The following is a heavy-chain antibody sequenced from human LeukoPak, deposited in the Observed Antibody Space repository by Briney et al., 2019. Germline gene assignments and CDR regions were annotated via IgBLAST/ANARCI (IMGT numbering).Heavy chain of an antibody. Sequence: GSVKASSSAAVYTFASSHLELIRRAPGEGLEWMGWINPNSGGTKYAQKFQGRVTMTRDTSITTDCMELSRLRSDDTAVYYCARLLSGANTGPLSFFYIWGQGTMVTVSS. J-gene: IGHJ3*02. CDR2: INPNSGGT. CDR1: VYTFASSH. V-gene: IGHV1-2*02. CDR3: ARLLSGANTGPLSFFYI. D-gene: IGHD4/OR15-4a*01.